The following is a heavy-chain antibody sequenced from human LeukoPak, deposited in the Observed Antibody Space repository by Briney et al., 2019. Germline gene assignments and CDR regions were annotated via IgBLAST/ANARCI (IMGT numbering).Heavy chain of an antibody. Sequence: PGGSLRLSCAASGFTFNTYWMSWVRLAPGKGLEWVANINEHGSEAFYVGSVRGRFTISRDNAKNSLYLQMNSLRAEDTAVYYCARDPDAGTTDYWGQGTLVTVSS. CDR3: ARDPDAGTTDY. CDR1: GFTFNTYW. D-gene: IGHD1-7*01. V-gene: IGHV3-7*01. J-gene: IGHJ4*02. CDR2: INEHGSEA.